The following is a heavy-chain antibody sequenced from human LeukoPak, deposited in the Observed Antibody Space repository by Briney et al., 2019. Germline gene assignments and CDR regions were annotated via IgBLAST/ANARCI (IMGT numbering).Heavy chain of an antibody. V-gene: IGHV3-21*01. J-gene: IGHJ4*02. D-gene: IGHD3-22*01. CDR1: GFTLSSYA. CDR3: ARGGIYDSSGYYRPFDY. CDR2: ISSSSSYI. Sequence: KSGGSLRLSCAASGFTLSSYAMSWVRQAPGKGLEWVSSISSSSSYIYYADSVKGRFTISRDNAKNSLYLQMNSLRAEDTAVYYCARGGIYDSSGYYRPFDYWGQGTLVTVSS.